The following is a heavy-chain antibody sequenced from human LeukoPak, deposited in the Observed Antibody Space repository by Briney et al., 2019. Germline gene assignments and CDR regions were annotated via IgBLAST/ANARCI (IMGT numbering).Heavy chain of an antibody. J-gene: IGHJ2*01. CDR3: ARAEDYGVNWCFDL. CDR2: INPNSGGT. Sequence: ASVKVSCKASGYTFTGYYMHWVRQAPGQGLEWMGWINPNSGGTNYAQKFQGWVTMTRDTSISTAYMELSRLRSDDTAVYYCARAEDYGVNWCFDLWGRGTLVTVSS. CDR1: GYTFTGYY. V-gene: IGHV1-2*04. D-gene: IGHD4-17*01.